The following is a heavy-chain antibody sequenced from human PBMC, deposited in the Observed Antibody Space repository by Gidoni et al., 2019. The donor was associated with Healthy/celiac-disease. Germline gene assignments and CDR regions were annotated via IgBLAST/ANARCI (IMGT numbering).Heavy chain of an antibody. D-gene: IGHD6-6*01. CDR3: ARDWDSSCNKRAGC. CDR1: GGSISSGGYY. J-gene: IGHJ4*02. CDR2: IYYSGST. V-gene: IGHV4-31*03. Sequence: QVQLQESGPGLVKPSQTLSLTGTVSGGSISSGGYYWSWIRQHPGKGLEWIGYIYYSGSTYYNPSLKSRVTISVDTSKNQFSLKLSSVTAADTAVYYCARDWDSSCNKRAGCWGQGTLVTVSS.